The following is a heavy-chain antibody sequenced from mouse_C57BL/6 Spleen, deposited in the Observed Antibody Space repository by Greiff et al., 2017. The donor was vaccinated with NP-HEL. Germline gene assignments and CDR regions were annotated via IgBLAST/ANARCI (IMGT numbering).Heavy chain of an antibody. CDR3: ARQLPDWYFDV. D-gene: IGHD2-1*01. Sequence: VQLQQSGAELVKPGASVKISCKASGYAFSSYWMNWVKQRPGKGLEWIGQIYPGDGDTNYNGKFKGKATLTADKSSSTAYMQLSSLTSEDSAVYFGARQLPDWYFDVWGPGTTVTVSS. CDR1: GYAFSSYW. CDR2: IYPGDGDT. J-gene: IGHJ1*01. V-gene: IGHV1-80*01.